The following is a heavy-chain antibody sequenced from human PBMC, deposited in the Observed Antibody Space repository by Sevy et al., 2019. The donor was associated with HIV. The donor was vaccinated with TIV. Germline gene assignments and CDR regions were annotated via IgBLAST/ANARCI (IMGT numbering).Heavy chain of an antibody. J-gene: IGHJ6*02. Sequence: GESLKSSCKGSGYSFTDYWIGWVRQKPGKGLEWMGIIYPGDSDTIYSPSFQGQVTISVDKSISTAYLQWSSLKTSDTAIFYCARGARGTLPSYYYYTLNIWGQGTTVTVSS. D-gene: IGHD3-16*01. V-gene: IGHV5-51*01. CDR3: ARGARGTLPSYYYYTLNI. CDR1: GYSFTDYW. CDR2: IYPGDSDT.